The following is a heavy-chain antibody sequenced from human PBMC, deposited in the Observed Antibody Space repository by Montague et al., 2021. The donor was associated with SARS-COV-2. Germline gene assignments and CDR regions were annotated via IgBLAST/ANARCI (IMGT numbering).Heavy chain of an antibody. CDR2: IGASGDDT. V-gene: IGHV3-23*01. J-gene: IGHJ4*02. CDR1: GFRFSDYA. D-gene: IGHD2-21*02. Sequence: SLRLSCAASGFRFSDYAMSWVRQAPGKGLEWVSAIGASGDDTYYADSVRGRFTSSRDNSKNMLYLQLNSLRVEDTAVYYCAKRVVVTSYRYFDYWGQGTLVTVSS. CDR3: AKRVVVTSYRYFDY.